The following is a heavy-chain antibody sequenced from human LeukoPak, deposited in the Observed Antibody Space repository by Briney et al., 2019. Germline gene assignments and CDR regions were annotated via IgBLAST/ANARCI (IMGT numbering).Heavy chain of an antibody. V-gene: IGHV5-10-1*01. D-gene: IGHD5-12*01. CDR1: GYSFTNYW. CDR2: IDPSDSYT. J-gene: IGHJ4*02. CDR3: ARRKYSGYEGYDY. Sequence: GESLKISCKGSGYSFTNYWISWVRQMPGKGLEWMGRIDPSDSYTNYSPSFQGHVTISADKSLTTAYLQWGSLKASDTAMYYCARRKYSGYEGYDYWGQGTLVTVSS.